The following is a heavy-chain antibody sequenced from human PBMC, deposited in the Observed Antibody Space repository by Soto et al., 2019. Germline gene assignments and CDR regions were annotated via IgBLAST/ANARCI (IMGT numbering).Heavy chain of an antibody. Sequence: PGESLKISCKGSGYSFTSYWNGWVRQMPGKGLEWMGIIYPGDSDTRYSPSFQGQVTISADKSISTAYLQWSSLKASDTAMYYCARLLGYCSSTSCYPDAFDIWGQGTMVTVSS. D-gene: IGHD2-2*01. CDR3: ARLLGYCSSTSCYPDAFDI. CDR1: GYSFTSYW. J-gene: IGHJ3*02. V-gene: IGHV5-51*01. CDR2: IYPGDSDT.